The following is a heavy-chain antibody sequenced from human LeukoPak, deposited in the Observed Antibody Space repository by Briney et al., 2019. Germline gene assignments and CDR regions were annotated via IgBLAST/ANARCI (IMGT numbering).Heavy chain of an antibody. J-gene: IGHJ3*01. CDR3: ARARDFSSTRWECGAFNF. V-gene: IGHV1-18*04. CDR1: GYTFTSYG. CDR2: ISAYNGNT. Sequence: ASVKVSCKASGYTFTSYGISWVRQAPGQGLEWMGWISAYNGNTNYAQKLQGRVTMTTDTSTSTAYMELRSLRSDDTAVYYCARARDFSSTRWECGAFNFWGQGTMVTVSS. D-gene: IGHD2-2*01.